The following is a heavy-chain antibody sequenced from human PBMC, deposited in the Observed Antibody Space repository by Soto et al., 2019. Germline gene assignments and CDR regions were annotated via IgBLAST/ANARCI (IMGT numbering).Heavy chain of an antibody. CDR3: ARQIFWSSARTDVVAAFDY. V-gene: IGHV5-51*01. Sequence: GESLKISSEGSGYSFTSYWIRWLRQMPGKGLERMGIIYPGDSDNRYSPSFQGQVTISADKSISTAYLQWSSLKASDTAMYYCARQIFWSSARTDVVAAFDYWGQGTLVTVSS. CDR2: IYPGDSDN. J-gene: IGHJ4*02. D-gene: IGHD5-12*01. CDR1: GYSFTSYW.